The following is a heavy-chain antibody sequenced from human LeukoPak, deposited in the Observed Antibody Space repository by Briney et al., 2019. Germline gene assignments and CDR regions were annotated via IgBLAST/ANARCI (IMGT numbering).Heavy chain of an antibody. D-gene: IGHD6-19*01. Sequence: PSETLSLTCAVYGGSFSGHYWSWIRQPPGKGLEWIGEINHSGSTNYNPSLKSRVTISVDTSKNQFSLKLSSVTAADTAVYYCARDRKQWPRGNWFDPWGQGTLVTVSS. CDR1: GGSFSGHY. CDR2: INHSGST. V-gene: IGHV4-34*01. CDR3: ARDRKQWPRGNWFDP. J-gene: IGHJ5*02.